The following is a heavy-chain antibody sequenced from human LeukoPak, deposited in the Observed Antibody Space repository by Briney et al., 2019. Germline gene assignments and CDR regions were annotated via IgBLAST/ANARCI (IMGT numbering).Heavy chain of an antibody. CDR2: INPNSGGT. CDR3: ARQITGTLSNWFDP. Sequence: ASVKVSCKASGYTLTGYYMHWVRQAPGQGLEWMGWINPNSGGTNYAQKFQGRVTMTRDTSISTAYMELSRLRSDDTAVYYCARQITGTLSNWFDPWGQGTLVTVSS. J-gene: IGHJ5*02. CDR1: GYTLTGYY. V-gene: IGHV1-2*02. D-gene: IGHD1-20*01.